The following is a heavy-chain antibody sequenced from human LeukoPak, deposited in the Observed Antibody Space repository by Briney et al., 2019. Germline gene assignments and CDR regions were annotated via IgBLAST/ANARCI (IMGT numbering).Heavy chain of an antibody. CDR1: GYRFTSYW. CDR2: IDPSDSYT. Sequence: GESLSISCKVSGYRFTSYWISWVRQMPGEGREWMGRIDPSDSYTDYSPSFQGHVTISADKSISTAYLQWSSLKASDTAVYYCGRQTTLTAVDYWGQGTLVTVSS. D-gene: IGHD2/OR15-2a*01. J-gene: IGHJ4*02. CDR3: GRQTTLTAVDY. V-gene: IGHV5-10-1*01.